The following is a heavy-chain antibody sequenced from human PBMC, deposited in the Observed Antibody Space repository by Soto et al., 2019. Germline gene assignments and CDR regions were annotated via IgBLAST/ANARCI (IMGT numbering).Heavy chain of an antibody. Sequence: QVQQQQWGAGLLKPSETLSLTCAVYGGSFSNHYWSWIRQPPGKGLEWIGEINHSGSTNYNPSLKSRVTISVETSKNQFSLKLSSLPAADTAVYYCARAPPSYDYVWGSYRPDAFDVWGQGTMVTVSS. J-gene: IGHJ3*01. V-gene: IGHV4-34*01. CDR3: ARAPPSYDYVWGSYRPDAFDV. CDR1: GGSFSNHY. D-gene: IGHD3-16*02. CDR2: INHSGST.